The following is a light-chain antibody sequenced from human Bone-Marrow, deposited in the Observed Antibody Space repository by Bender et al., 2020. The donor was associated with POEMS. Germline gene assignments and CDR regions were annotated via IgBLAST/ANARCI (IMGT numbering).Light chain of an antibody. CDR2: EGN. V-gene: IGLV2-23*01. J-gene: IGLJ2*01. Sequence: QSALTQPASVSGSPGQSVTISCSGTNSDVGSCNLVSWYQQHPGKAPKVIIYEGNKRPLGTSNRFSTSKSGVTASLTISGLRTEDEAHYYCSSYAGGTTLLFGGGTKVSVL. CDR3: SSYAGGTTLL. CDR1: NSDVGSCNL.